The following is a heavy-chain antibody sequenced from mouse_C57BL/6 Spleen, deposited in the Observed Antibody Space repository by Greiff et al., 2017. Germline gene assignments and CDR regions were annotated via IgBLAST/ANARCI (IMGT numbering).Heavy chain of an antibody. CDR1: GYSITSDY. V-gene: IGHV3-8*01. D-gene: IGHD1-1*01. CDR3: ARYPTTVVAKGSGYFDV. CDR2: ISYSGST. Sequence: EVKLQESGPGLAKPSQTLSLTCSVTGYSITSDYWNWIRKFPGNKLEYMGYISYSGSTYYNPSLKSRISITRDPSKNQYYLQLNSVTTEDTATYYCARYPTTVVAKGSGYFDVWGPGTTVTVSS. J-gene: IGHJ1*01.